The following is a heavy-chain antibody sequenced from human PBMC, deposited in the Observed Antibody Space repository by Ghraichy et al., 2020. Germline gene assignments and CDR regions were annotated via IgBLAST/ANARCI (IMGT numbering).Heavy chain of an antibody. CDR2: ISSSSSYI. V-gene: IGHV3-21*01. Sequence: GGSLRLSCAASGFTFSSYSMNWVRQAPGKGLEWVSSISSSSSYIYYADSVKGRFTISRDNAKNSLYLQMNSLRAEDTAVYYCARVIGSSGWYDYWGQGTLVTVSS. J-gene: IGHJ4*02. D-gene: IGHD6-19*01. CDR1: GFTFSSYS. CDR3: ARVIGSSGWYDY.